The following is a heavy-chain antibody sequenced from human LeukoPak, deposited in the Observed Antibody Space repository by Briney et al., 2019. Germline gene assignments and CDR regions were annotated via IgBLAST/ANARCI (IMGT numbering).Heavy chain of an antibody. Sequence: PSETLSLTCTVSGGSVSSTTYYWSWIRQPPGKGLEWIASINYSGSTYYNPSLKSRVTISVDTSKNQFSLKLSSVTAADTAVYYCARDRSYIWFDPWGQGTLVTVSS. D-gene: IGHD1-26*01. CDR1: GGSVSSTTYY. V-gene: IGHV4-39*07. CDR2: INYSGST. CDR3: ARDRSYIWFDP. J-gene: IGHJ5*02.